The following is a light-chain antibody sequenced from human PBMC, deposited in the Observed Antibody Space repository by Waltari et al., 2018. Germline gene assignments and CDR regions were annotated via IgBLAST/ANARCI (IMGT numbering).Light chain of an antibody. CDR3: ASWDGSLTVNV. V-gene: IGLV1-44*01. Sequence: QSILTQPPSVSGAPGQRVSISCSGSHSNIGSHPVNWYQHPPGAAPRLLIFVNDERASGVPERFSASKSGTSASLAISDLEFDDEADIYCASWDGSLTVNVFGSGTKVTVL. CDR2: VND. J-gene: IGLJ6*01. CDR1: HSNIGSHP.